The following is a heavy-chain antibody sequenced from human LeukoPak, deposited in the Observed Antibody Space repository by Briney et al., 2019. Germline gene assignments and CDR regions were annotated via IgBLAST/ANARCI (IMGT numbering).Heavy chain of an antibody. J-gene: IGHJ5*02. CDR3: ARTGSVDDYDSSGYYSNWFDP. Sequence: SVKVSCKASGGTFSSYAISWVRQAPGQGLEWMGGIIPIFGTANYAPKFQGRVTITADESTSTAYMELSSLRSEDTAVYYCARTGSVDDYDSSGYYSNWFDPWGQGTLVTVSS. D-gene: IGHD3-22*01. CDR2: IIPIFGTA. CDR1: GGTFSSYA. V-gene: IGHV1-69*13.